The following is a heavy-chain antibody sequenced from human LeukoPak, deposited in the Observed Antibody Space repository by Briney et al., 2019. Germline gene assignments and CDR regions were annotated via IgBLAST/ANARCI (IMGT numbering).Heavy chain of an antibody. Sequence: PGGSLRLSCAASGFTFSSYEINWVRQAPGKGLEWVSYISSSGNTIYYADSVKGRFAISRDNAKNSLYLQMNSLSAGDTAVYYCARGKGVDCWGQGILVTVSS. V-gene: IGHV3-48*03. CDR3: ARGKGVDC. J-gene: IGHJ4*02. CDR1: GFTFSSYE. CDR2: ISSSGNTI.